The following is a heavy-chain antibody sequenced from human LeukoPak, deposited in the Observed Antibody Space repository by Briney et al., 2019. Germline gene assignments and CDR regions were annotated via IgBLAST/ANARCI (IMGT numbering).Heavy chain of an antibody. CDR2: MNPNSGNT. CDR1: GCTFTSYD. Sequence: GASVKVSCKASGCTFTSYDINWVRQATGQGLEWMGWMNPNSGNTGYAQKFQGRVTMSRNTSISTAYMELSSLRSEDTAVYYCARSSSWYPYYYYYGMDVWGQGTTVTVSS. V-gene: IGHV1-8*01. J-gene: IGHJ6*02. D-gene: IGHD6-13*01. CDR3: ARSSSWYPYYYYYGMDV.